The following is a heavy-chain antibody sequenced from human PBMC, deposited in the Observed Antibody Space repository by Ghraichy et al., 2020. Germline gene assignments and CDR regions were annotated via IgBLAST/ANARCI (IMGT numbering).Heavy chain of an antibody. D-gene: IGHD3-22*01. Sequence: SETLSLTCTVSGGSVSSGSYYWSWIRQPPGKGLEWIGYIYYSGSTNYNPSLKSRVTISVDTSKNQFSLKLSSVTAADTAVYYCARDARDGYWPPSRVYGMDVWGQGTTVTVSS. V-gene: IGHV4-61*01. J-gene: IGHJ6*02. CDR3: ARDARDGYWPPSRVYGMDV. CDR2: IYYSGST. CDR1: GGSVSSGSYY.